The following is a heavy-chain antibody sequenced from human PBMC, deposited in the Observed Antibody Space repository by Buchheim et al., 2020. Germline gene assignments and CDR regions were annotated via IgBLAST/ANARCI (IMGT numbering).Heavy chain of an antibody. Sequence: QVQLVESGGGVVQPGRSLRLSCAASGFTFSSYGMHWVRQAPGKGLEWVAVISYDGSNKYYADSVKGRFTISRDNSKNTLYLQMNSLRAEDTAVYYCAKDADGPTKGQTIYYYYGMDVWGQGTT. CDR2: ISYDGSNK. D-gene: IGHD3-9*01. V-gene: IGHV3-30*18. CDR3: AKDADGPTKGQTIYYYYGMDV. J-gene: IGHJ6*02. CDR1: GFTFSSYG.